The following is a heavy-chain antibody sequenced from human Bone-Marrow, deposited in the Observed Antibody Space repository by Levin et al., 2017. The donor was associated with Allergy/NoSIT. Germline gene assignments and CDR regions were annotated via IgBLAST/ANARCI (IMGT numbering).Heavy chain of an antibody. CDR3: AREAVADWNAFDI. J-gene: IGHJ3*02. CDR1: GGSISSSSYY. CDR2: IYYSGST. D-gene: IGHD6-19*01. V-gene: IGHV4-39*07. Sequence: SETLSLTCTVSGGSISSSSYYWGWIRQPPGKGLEWIGSIYYSGSTYYNPSLKSRVTISVDTSKNQFSLKLSSVTAADTAVYYCAREAVADWNAFDIWGQGTMVTVSS.